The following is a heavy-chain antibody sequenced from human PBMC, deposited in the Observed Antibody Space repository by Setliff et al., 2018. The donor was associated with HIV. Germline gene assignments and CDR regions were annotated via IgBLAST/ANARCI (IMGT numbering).Heavy chain of an antibody. CDR3: ARGPRPVDVDYYYMDV. CDR1: GSSISSYYY. J-gene: IGHJ6*03. CDR2: IYTTGIT. Sequence: SETLSLTCTVSGSSISSYYYWSWIRQPAGKGLEWIGRIYTTGITNYIPSLKSRVTISLDTSKNQFSLKLTSVTAADTAVYYCARGPRPVDVDYYYMDVWGKGTTVTVSS. V-gene: IGHV4-4*07.